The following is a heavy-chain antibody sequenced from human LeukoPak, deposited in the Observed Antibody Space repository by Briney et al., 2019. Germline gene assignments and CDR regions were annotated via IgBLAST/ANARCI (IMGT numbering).Heavy chain of an antibody. D-gene: IGHD5-18*01. CDR3: ARGRSYGYNY. CDR2: ISGSSSTT. V-gene: IGHV3-NL1*01. J-gene: IGHJ4*02. CDR1: GFTFSNYG. Sequence: PGGSLRLSCAASGFTFSNYGMHWVRQAPGKGLEWVSAISGSSSTTFYADSVKGRFTISRDNSMDTLFLQMNSLRAEDTAVYYCARGRSYGYNYWGQGTLVTVSS.